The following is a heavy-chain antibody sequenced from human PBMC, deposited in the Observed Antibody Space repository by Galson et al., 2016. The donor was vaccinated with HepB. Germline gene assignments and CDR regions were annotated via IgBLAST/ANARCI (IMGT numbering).Heavy chain of an antibody. D-gene: IGHD2-15*01. CDR2: ILPMFGTP. J-gene: IGHJ4*02. V-gene: IGHV1-69*13. CDR3: AREYCSRGNCYPTLDS. CDR1: GGTFSSYA. Sequence: SVKVSCKASGGTFSSYAVTRIRQAPGQGLEWMGGILPMFGTPNFIQKFHDRVTFTADESTNTAYLELRSLKSDDTAVYFRAREYCSRGNCYPTLDSWGQGTLVTVSS.